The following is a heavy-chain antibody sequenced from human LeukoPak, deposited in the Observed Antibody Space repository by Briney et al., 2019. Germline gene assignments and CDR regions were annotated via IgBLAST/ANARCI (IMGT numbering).Heavy chain of an antibody. D-gene: IGHD3-22*01. Sequence: PSETLSLTCAVYGGSFSGYYWSWLRQPPGKGGEWIGEINHSGSTNYNPSLKRRVTISVDTYKNQFSLKLSSLTAADTAVYYCARGGGDYYDSSGYYYVNFDYWGQGTLVTVSS. CDR2: INHSGST. CDR3: ARGGGDYYDSSGYYYVNFDY. V-gene: IGHV4-34*01. CDR1: GGSFSGYY. J-gene: IGHJ4*02.